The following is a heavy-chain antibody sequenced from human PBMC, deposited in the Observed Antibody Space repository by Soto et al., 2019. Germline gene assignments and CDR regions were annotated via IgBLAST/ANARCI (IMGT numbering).Heavy chain of an antibody. CDR3: ARAVGGPTSNLDY. D-gene: IGHD3-16*01. CDR2: INAGNGNT. J-gene: IGHJ4*02. CDR1: GYTFTSYA. Sequence: QVQLVQSGAEEKKPGASVKVSCKASGYTFTSYAMHWVRQAPGQRLEWMGWINAGNGNTKYSQKFQGRVTITRDTVASTSYMELGSPRSEDTAVYYCARAVGGPTSNLDYWGQGTLVTVSS. V-gene: IGHV1-3*05.